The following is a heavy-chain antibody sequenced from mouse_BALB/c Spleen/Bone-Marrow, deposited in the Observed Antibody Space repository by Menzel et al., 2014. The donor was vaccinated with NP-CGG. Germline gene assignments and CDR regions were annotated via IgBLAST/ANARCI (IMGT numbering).Heavy chain of an antibody. D-gene: IGHD4-1*01. CDR1: GFNIKDTY. V-gene: IGHV14-3*02. CDR2: IDPANGYT. Sequence: VQLQQSGAELVKPGASVKLSCTASGFNIKDTYMNWVKQRAEQGLEWIGRIDPANGYTEYDPKFKGKANITADTSSNTTYLQIGSLTSEDTAVYYCATLTGTFDYWAQGTTLTVSS. J-gene: IGHJ2*01. CDR3: ATLTGTFDY.